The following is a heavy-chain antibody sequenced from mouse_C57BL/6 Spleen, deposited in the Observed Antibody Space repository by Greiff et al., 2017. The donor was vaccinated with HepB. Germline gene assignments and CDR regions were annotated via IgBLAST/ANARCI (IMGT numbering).Heavy chain of an antibody. Sequence: QVQLQQSGAELVRPGTSVKVSCKASGYAFTNYLIEWVKQRPGQGLEWIGVINPGSGGTNYNEKFKGKATLTADKSSSTAYMQLSSLTSEDSAVYFCARWGNYFDYWGQGTTLTVSS. CDR3: ARWGNYFDY. CDR1: GYAFTNYL. CDR2: INPGSGGT. V-gene: IGHV1-54*01. J-gene: IGHJ2*01.